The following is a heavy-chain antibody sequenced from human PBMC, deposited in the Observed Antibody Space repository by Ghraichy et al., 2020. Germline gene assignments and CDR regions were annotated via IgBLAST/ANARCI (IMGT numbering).Heavy chain of an antibody. J-gene: IGHJ5*02. CDR2: VSSTGGI. D-gene: IGHD2-15*01. CDR1: NGSISTNTYY. V-gene: IGHV4-39*02. CDR3: ARSYYHLLINCFDP. Sequence: SETLSLICTVSNGSISTNTYYWGWIRQPPGEGLEWIGSVSSTGGIYFKPSLKSRVTISVDTSKNHFSLTLTSVTAADTAVYYCARSYYHLLINCFDPWGQRPLVTVSS.